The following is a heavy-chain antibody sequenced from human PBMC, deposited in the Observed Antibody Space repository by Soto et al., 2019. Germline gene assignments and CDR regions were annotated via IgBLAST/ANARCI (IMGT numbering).Heavy chain of an antibody. J-gene: IGHJ4*02. D-gene: IGHD3-22*01. CDR2: INAGSGNT. V-gene: IGHV1-3*01. Sequence: ASAKVSCKASGYTFSTYAMHWVRQAPGQRLEWMGWINAGSGNTKYSQKFQGRVTITRDTSASTAYMELSSLTSEDTALYYRARGSTPFYYDSSGYYSFDYWGQGTLVTVSS. CDR1: GYTFSTYA. CDR3: ARGSTPFYYDSSGYYSFDY.